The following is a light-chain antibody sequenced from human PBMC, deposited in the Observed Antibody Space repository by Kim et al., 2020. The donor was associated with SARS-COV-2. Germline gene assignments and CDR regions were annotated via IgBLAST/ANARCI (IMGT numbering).Light chain of an antibody. CDR2: QDV. J-gene: IGLJ1*01. Sequence: SVAPGQTASITGSGDKLGDRYACWYQQRPGQSPVLVIYQDVKRPSGIPERFSGSNSGNTATLTISGTQAMDEADYYCQAWDSSTAVFGTGTKVTVL. CDR3: QAWDSSTAV. CDR1: KLGDRY. V-gene: IGLV3-1*01.